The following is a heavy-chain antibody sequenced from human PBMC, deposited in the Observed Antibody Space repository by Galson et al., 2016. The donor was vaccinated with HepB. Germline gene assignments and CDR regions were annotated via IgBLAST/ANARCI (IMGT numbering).Heavy chain of an antibody. CDR2: ISHTGST. V-gene: IGHV4-34*01. Sequence: LSLTCGIINASLSGSYWVWVRQVPGKGLECLGQISHTGSTKYNPSLQSRVTISLDTTKSQLSLTLTSVTAADTAVYFFARHSNWNSNYYGLDVWGQGATVIVSS. CDR3: ARHSNWNSNYYGLDV. D-gene: IGHD1-1*01. J-gene: IGHJ6*02. CDR1: NASLSGSY.